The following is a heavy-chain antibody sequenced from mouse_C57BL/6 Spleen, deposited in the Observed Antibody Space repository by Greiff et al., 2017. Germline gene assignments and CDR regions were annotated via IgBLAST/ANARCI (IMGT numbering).Heavy chain of an antibody. V-gene: IGHV1-22*01. J-gene: IGHJ4*01. CDR3: ARLGYGSSYEAMDY. D-gene: IGHD1-1*01. CDR1: GYTFTDYN. Sequence: VQLQQSGPELVKPGASVKMSCKASGYTFTDYNMHWVKQSHGKSLEWIGYINPNNGGTSSNQKFKGKATLPVNKSSSTAYMELRSLTSEDSAVYDCARLGYGSSYEAMDYWGQGTSVTVSS. CDR2: INPNNGGT.